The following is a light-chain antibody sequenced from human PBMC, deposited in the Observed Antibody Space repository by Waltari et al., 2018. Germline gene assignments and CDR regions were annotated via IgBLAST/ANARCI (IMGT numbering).Light chain of an antibody. CDR1: QSIGNS. Sequence: ETVTITCRASQSIGNSLHWYQQKPNQSPKLLIKYGSQSMSGVPSRFSGSGSGTDFTLTISGLEGEDAAAYYCLQGSSTPYSFGQGTKLEIK. CDR3: LQGSSTPYS. V-gene: IGKV6D-21*02. CDR2: YGS. J-gene: IGKJ2*01.